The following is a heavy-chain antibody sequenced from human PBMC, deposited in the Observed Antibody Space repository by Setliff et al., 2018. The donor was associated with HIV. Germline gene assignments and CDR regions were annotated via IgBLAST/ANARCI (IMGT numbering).Heavy chain of an antibody. J-gene: IGHJ4*02. CDR3: ARTDYGGNSGGNYFDY. D-gene: IGHD4-17*01. CDR2: ISPYNGHT. CDR1: GYTFTTYD. Sequence: GVSVKVSCKASGYTFTTYDITWVRQAPGQGLEWLGWISPYNGHTNFAQKFQGRVTMTTDTATSTAYMEVRSLRSDDTAVYYCARTDYGGNSGGNYFDYWGQGSLVTVSS. V-gene: IGHV1-18*01.